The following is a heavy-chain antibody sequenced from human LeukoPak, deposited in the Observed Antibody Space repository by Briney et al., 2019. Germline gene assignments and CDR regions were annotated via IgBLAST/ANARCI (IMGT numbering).Heavy chain of an antibody. D-gene: IGHD4-17*01. CDR3: ARGPIGDNYYYYYMDA. CDR2: INHSGST. CDR1: GGSFSGYY. J-gene: IGHJ6*03. V-gene: IGHV4-34*01. Sequence: PSETLSLTCAVYGGSFSGYYWSWIRQPPGKGLEWIGEINHSGSTNYNPSLKSRVTISVDTSKNQFSLKLSSVTAADTAVYYCARGPIGDNYYYYYMDAWGKGTTVTVSS.